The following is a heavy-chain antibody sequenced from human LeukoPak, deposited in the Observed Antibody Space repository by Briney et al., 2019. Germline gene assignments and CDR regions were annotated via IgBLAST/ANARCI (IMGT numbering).Heavy chain of an antibody. CDR2: SYYRSRWYT. CDR3: ASISSSSGSAGQQNDY. V-gene: IGHV6-1*01. J-gene: IGHJ4*02. Sequence: SQTLSLTCAISGDTVSNNTAAWNWLRQSPSRGLEWLGRSYYRSRWYTDYAIPVKGRIAFYSDTSRNEFSLQLSSVTAADTAVYYCASISSSSGSAGQQNDYWGQGTLVTVSS. CDR1: GDTVSNNTAA. D-gene: IGHD6-6*01.